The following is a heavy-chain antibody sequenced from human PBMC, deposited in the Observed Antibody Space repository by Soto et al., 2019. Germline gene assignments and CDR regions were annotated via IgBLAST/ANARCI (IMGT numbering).Heavy chain of an antibody. V-gene: IGHV1-69*13. J-gene: IGHJ6*02. Sequence: SVKVSCKASGGTFSSYAISWVRQAPGQGLEWMGGIIPIFGTANYAQKFQGRVTITADESTSTAYMELGSLRSEDTAVYYCARHRRRGYGSPYYYCGMDGWGQGTTVTVSS. CDR1: GGTFSSYA. CDR3: ARHRRRGYGSPYYYCGMDG. D-gene: IGHD5-18*01. CDR2: IIPIFGTA.